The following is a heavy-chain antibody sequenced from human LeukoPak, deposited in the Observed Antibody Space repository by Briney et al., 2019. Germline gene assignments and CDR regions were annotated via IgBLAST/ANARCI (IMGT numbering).Heavy chain of an antibody. CDR3: AKSHASGSSWFVSNDY. J-gene: IGHJ4*02. Sequence: PGGSLRVSCAASGFTFSTYAMSWVRQAPGKGLEWVSAISGSGGRSYYADSVKGRFTISRDNSKNTQYLQMNSLRADDTAVYYCAKSHASGSSWFVSNDYWGQGTLVTVSS. CDR1: GFTFSTYA. V-gene: IGHV3-23*01. D-gene: IGHD6-13*01. CDR2: ISGSGGRS.